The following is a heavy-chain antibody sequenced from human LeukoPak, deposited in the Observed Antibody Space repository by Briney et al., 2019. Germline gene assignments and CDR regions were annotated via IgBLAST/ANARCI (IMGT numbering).Heavy chain of an antibody. Sequence: SETLSLTRAVYGGSFSGYYWSWIRQPPGKGLEWIGEINHSGSTNYNPSLKSRVTISVDTSKNQFSLKLSSVTAADTAVYYCARRNGDYVNYWGQGTLVTVSS. J-gene: IGHJ4*02. CDR1: GGSFSGYY. D-gene: IGHD4-17*01. CDR2: INHSGST. CDR3: ARRNGDYVNY. V-gene: IGHV4-34*01.